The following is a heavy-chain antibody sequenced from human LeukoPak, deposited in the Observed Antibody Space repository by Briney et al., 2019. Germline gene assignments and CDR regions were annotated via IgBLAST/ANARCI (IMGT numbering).Heavy chain of an antibody. V-gene: IGHV3-7*01. CDR3: AEGGSGSYSHAFDI. CDR1: GFTFRSYW. Sequence: GGSLRLSCEASGFTFRSYWMSWVRQAPGKGLEWVANIKQDGSEKYYVDSVKGRFTISRGNAKNSLYLQMNSLGVEDTAVYYCAEGGSGSYSHAFDIWGQGTMVTVSS. D-gene: IGHD3-10*01. CDR2: IKQDGSEK. J-gene: IGHJ3*02.